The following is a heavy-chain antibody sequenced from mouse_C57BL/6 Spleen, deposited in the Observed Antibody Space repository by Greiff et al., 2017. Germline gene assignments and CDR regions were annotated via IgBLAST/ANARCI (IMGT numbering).Heavy chain of an antibody. CDR1: GYTFTSYW. V-gene: IGHV1-59*01. Sequence: QVQLQQPGAELVRPGTSVKLSCKASGYTFTSYWMHWVKQRPGQGLEWIGVIDPSDSYTNYNQKFKGKATLTVDTSSSTAYMQLSSLTSEDSAVYYCARGAYYSNYEALYYFDYWGQGTTLTVSS. CDR2: IDPSDSYT. CDR3: ARGAYYSNYEALYYFDY. D-gene: IGHD2-5*01. J-gene: IGHJ2*01.